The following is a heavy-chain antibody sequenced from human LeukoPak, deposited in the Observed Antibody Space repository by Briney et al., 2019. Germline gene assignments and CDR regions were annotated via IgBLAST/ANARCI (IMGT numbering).Heavy chain of an antibody. V-gene: IGHV4-4*02. J-gene: IGHJ4*02. CDR3: ATGTSWYYYY. D-gene: IGHD6-13*01. Sequence: SGTLSLTCAVSGGSISNDKWWSWVRQSPVKGLEWIGEMYHSGSTNYNPSLKSRVTISVDKSNNPFSLKLISVTAADTAMYYCATGTSWYYYYWGQGTLVTVSS. CDR1: GGSISNDKW. CDR2: MYHSGST.